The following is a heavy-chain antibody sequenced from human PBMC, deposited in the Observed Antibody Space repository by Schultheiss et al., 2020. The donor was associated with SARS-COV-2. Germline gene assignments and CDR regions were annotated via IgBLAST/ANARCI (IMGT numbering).Heavy chain of an antibody. Sequence: SVKVSCKASGGTFSSYAISWVRQAPGQGLEWMGGIIPIFGTANYAQKFQGRVTMTADKSTSTAYMEVSSLRSEDTAVYYCARSPRYCSNTSCYWFDPWGQGALVTVA. CDR3: ARSPRYCSNTSCYWFDP. J-gene: IGHJ5*02. D-gene: IGHD2-2*01. CDR1: GGTFSSYA. V-gene: IGHV1-69*06. CDR2: IIPIFGTA.